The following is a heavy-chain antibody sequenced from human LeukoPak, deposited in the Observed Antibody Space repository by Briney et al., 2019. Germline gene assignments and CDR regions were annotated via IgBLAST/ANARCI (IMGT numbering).Heavy chain of an antibody. CDR1: GFTFSSHG. CDR2: IRYDGSNK. J-gene: IGHJ4*02. V-gene: IGHV3-30*02. CDR3: ARYGDYGPNYFDY. Sequence: GGSLRLSCVASGFTFSSHGMNWVRQAPGKGLEWVAFIRYDGSNKYYADSVKGRFTISRDNSKNTLYLQMNSLRAEDTAVYYCARYGDYGPNYFDYWGQGTLVTVSS. D-gene: IGHD4-17*01.